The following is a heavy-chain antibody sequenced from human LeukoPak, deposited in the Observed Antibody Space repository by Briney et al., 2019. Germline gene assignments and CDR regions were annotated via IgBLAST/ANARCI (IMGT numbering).Heavy chain of an antibody. J-gene: IGHJ5*02. V-gene: IGHV3-7*01. Sequence: GGSLRLSCAASGFTFSGYWMTWVRQAPGKGLEWVANIKQDGSEKYYVDSVKGRFTISRDNAKNSLYLQMNSLRAEDTAVYYCARDRLRFLEWLSRPSWGQRTLVTVSS. D-gene: IGHD3-3*01. CDR2: IKQDGSEK. CDR3: ARDRLRFLEWLSRPS. CDR1: GFTFSGYW.